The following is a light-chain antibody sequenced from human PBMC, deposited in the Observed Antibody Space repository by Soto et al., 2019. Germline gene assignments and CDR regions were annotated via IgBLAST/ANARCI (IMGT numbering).Light chain of an antibody. CDR1: QSVLYSSNNKNY. J-gene: IGKJ1*01. CDR2: WAS. Sequence: DIVMTQSPDSLAVSLGERATINCKSSQSVLYSSNNKNYLAWYQQKPGQPPKLLIYWASTRESGVPDRFSGSGSGTDFTLTISSLQAEDVAVYYCQQYDVTPWTFGQGTKVDI. CDR3: QQYDVTPWT. V-gene: IGKV4-1*01.